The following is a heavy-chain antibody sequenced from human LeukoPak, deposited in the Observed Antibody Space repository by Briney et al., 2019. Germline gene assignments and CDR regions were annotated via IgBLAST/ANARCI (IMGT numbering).Heavy chain of an antibody. CDR3: ARYPYYYDSSGYYYFDY. Sequence: SETLSLTCAVYGGSFSGYYWSWIRQPPGKGLEWIGEINHSGSTNYNPSLKSRVTISVDTSKNQFSLKLSSVTAADTAVNYCARYPYYYDSSGYYYFDYWGQGTLVTVSS. D-gene: IGHD3-22*01. CDR1: GGSFSGYY. CDR2: INHSGST. J-gene: IGHJ4*02. V-gene: IGHV4-34*01.